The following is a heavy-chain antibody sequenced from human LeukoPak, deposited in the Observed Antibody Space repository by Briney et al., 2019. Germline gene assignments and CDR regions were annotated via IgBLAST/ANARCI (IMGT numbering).Heavy chain of an antibody. CDR1: GYTFTSYG. Sequence: ASVKVSCKASGYTFTSYGISWVRQAPGQGLEWMGWISAYNGNTNYAQKLQGRVTMTTDTSTSTAYMELRSRRSDDTAVYYCARVLGLGYSSGWYGPNFDYWGQGTLVTVSS. V-gene: IGHV1-18*01. CDR3: ARVLGLGYSSGWYGPNFDY. CDR2: ISAYNGNT. J-gene: IGHJ4*02. D-gene: IGHD6-19*01.